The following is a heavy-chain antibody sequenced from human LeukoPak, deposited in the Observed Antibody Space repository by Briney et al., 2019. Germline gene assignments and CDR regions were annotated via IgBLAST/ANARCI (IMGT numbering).Heavy chain of an antibody. J-gene: IGHJ5*02. CDR1: GGSISSSSYN. CDR3: ARPPGIAAAWFDP. D-gene: IGHD6-13*01. V-gene: IGHV4-39*01. CDR2: FDNSGST. Sequence: SETLSLTCAVSGGSISSSSYNWGWIRQPPGKGLEWIGSFDNSGSTYYNPSLKSRVTISVDTSKDQFSLKLTSVTAADTAVYYCARPPGIAAAWFDPWGQGTLVTVSS.